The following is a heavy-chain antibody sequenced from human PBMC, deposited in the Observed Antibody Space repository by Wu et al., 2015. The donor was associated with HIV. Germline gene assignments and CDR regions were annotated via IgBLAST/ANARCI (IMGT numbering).Heavy chain of an antibody. Sequence: QVQLVQSGAEVKKPGSSVKVSCKASGGTFSSYAISWVRQAPGQGLEWMGGIIPIFGTANYAQKFQGRVTITADESTSTAYMELSSLRSEDTAVYYCARACIVGATETVGAFDIWGQGDNGHRLF. CDR3: ARACIVGATETVGAFDI. CDR1: GGTFSSYA. D-gene: IGHD1-26*01. V-gene: IGHV1-69*13. J-gene: IGHJ3*02. CDR2: IIPIFGTA.